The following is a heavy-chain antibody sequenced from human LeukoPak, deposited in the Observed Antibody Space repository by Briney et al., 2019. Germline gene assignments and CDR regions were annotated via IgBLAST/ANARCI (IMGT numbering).Heavy chain of an antibody. CDR1: GGSISSSSYY. D-gene: IGHD3-3*01. V-gene: IGHV4-39*07. CDR3: ARDITIFGVVPYNWFDP. CDR2: IYYSGST. J-gene: IGHJ5*02. Sequence: PSETLSLTCTVSGGSISSSSYYWGWIRQPPGKGLEWIGSIYYSGSTYYNPSLKSRVTKSVDTSKNQFSLKLSSVTAADTAVYYCARDITIFGVVPYNWFDPWGQGTLVTVSS.